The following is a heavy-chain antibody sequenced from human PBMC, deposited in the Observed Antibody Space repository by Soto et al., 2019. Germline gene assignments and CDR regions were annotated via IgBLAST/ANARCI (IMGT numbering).Heavy chain of an antibody. V-gene: IGHV4-39*01. D-gene: IGHD4-17*01. CDR3: ARRVYGYYAPWFDC. Sequence: SETLSLTCTVSGGSISSSSYYWGWIRQPPGKGLEWIGSIYYSGSTYYNPSLKSRVTISVDTSKNQFSLKLSSVTAADTAVYYCARRVYGYYAPWFDCWGQGTLVTVSS. CDR2: IYYSGST. J-gene: IGHJ5*01. CDR1: GGSISSSSYY.